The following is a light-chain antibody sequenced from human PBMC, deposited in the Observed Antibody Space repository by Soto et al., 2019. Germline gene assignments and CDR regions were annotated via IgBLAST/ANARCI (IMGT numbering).Light chain of an antibody. Sequence: QSVLTQPASVSASPGQSITISCTGTSSDVGGYNYVSWYQQHPGKAPKLIIYDVSSRPSGVSNRFSGSKSGNTASLTISGLQAEDEADYYCSSYTSSSSWVFGGGTNLTVL. CDR3: SSYTSSSSWV. CDR1: SSDVGGYNY. V-gene: IGLV2-14*01. CDR2: DVS. J-gene: IGLJ3*02.